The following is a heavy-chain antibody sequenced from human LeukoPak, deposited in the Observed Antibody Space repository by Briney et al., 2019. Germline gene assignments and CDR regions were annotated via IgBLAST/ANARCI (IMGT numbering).Heavy chain of an antibody. V-gene: IGHV3-48*01. CDR1: GFSFSGYS. CDR2: ISSSSSAI. J-gene: IGHJ4*02. CDR3: VRDGLYYFDY. Sequence: GGSLRLSCAASGFSFSGYSMNWVRQAPGKGLEWISYISSSSSAINYADSVKGRFTISRDNAKNSLYLQMNSLRAEDTAVHYCVRDGLYYFDYWGQGTLVTVSS. D-gene: IGHD3-10*01.